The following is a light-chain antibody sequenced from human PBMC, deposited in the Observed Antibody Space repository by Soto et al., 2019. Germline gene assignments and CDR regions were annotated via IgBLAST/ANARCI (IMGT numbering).Light chain of an antibody. CDR2: DAS. CDR3: QQCNSYSWT. CDR1: QNINNW. V-gene: IGKV1-5*01. Sequence: DIQMTQSPSTLSASVGDRVTITCRASQNINNWLAWYQQKPGKAPKLLIHDASSLESGAPSRFSGSGSGTEFTLTISSLQPDDFATYYCQQCNSYSWTFGQGTKVDIK. J-gene: IGKJ1*01.